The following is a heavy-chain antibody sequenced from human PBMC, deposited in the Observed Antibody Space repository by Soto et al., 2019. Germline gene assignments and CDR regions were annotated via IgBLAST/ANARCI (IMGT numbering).Heavy chain of an antibody. J-gene: IGHJ5*02. D-gene: IGHD1-26*01. Sequence: SSETLSLTCAVSGGSISSSNWWSWVRQPPGKGLEWIGEIYHSGSTYYNPSLKSRVTISVDTSKNQFSLKLSSVTAADTAVYYCATQEVGGSYVYTFDPWGQGTLVTVSS. CDR1: GGSISSSNW. CDR3: ATQEVGGSYVYTFDP. CDR2: IYHSGST. V-gene: IGHV4-4*02.